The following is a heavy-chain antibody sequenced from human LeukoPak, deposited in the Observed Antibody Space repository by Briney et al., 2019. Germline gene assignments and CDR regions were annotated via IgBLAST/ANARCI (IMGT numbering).Heavy chain of an antibody. D-gene: IGHD7-27*01. CDR3: ARELTGDRDDAFDI. CDR1: GGSISSGGYS. CDR2: IYHSGST. V-gene: IGHV4-30-2*01. J-gene: IGHJ3*02. Sequence: SQTLSLTCAVSGGSISSGGYSWSWIRQPPGKGLEWIGYIYHSGSTYYNPSLKSRVTISVDRSKNQFSLKLSSVTAADTAVYYCARELTGDRDDAFDIWGQGTMVTVSS.